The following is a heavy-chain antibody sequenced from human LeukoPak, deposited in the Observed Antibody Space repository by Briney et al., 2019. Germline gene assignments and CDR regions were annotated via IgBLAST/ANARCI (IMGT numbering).Heavy chain of an antibody. Sequence: ASGKVSCKAAGYTFTSYDINLVRQAPGPGLEWMGWMNLNSGNTGYAQKLQGRVTMTRNTSMSTAYLELSSLTSEDTAVYYCARILLWFGRVQLDLWGQGTMVTVSS. V-gene: IGHV1-8*01. D-gene: IGHD3-10*01. CDR1: GYTFTSYD. J-gene: IGHJ3*01. CDR2: MNLNSGNT. CDR3: ARILLWFGRVQLDL.